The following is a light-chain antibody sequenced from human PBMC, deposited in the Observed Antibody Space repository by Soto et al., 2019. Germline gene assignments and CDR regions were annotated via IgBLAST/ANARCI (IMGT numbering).Light chain of an antibody. V-gene: IGLV2-14*01. CDR2: EVN. J-gene: IGLJ3*02. CDR3: SSYATSHTWV. CDR1: NSDVGANNY. Sequence: QSVLTQPASVSGSPGQSITIFCTGTNSDVGANNYVSWYQHHPGKAPILMIYEVNSRPSGVSDRFSGSKSGNTASLTIFGLQAEDEADYYCSSYATSHTWVFGGGTKVTVL.